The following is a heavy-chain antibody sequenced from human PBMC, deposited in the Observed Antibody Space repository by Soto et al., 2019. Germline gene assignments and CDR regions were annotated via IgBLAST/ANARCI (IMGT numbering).Heavy chain of an antibody. V-gene: IGHV3-23*01. CDR3: AKDACGGASDY. CDR2: ISGRGTNI. D-gene: IGHD2-21*01. Sequence: EVQLLESGGGLAQPGGSLTLSCAASGFTFSSYAMHWVRQAPGRGLEWVSTISGRGTNIYYADSVQGRFIISRDNSQNTLFLQMSSLRVEDAAKYDGAKDACGGASDYWGQGTQVTVSS. CDR1: GFTFSSYA. J-gene: IGHJ4*02.